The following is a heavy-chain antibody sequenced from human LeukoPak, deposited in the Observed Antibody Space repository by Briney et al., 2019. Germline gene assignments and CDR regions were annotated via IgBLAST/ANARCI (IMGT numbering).Heavy chain of an antibody. J-gene: IGHJ5*02. V-gene: IGHV3-23*01. Sequence: QAGGPLRLSCAASGFTVSSNYMSWVRQAPGKGLEWVSAISGSGGSTYYADSVKGRFTISRDNSKNTLYLQMNSLRAEDTAVYYCAKDLTGYSSEGFDPWGQGTLVTVSS. CDR1: GFTVSSNY. D-gene: IGHD6-19*01. CDR2: ISGSGGST. CDR3: AKDLTGYSSEGFDP.